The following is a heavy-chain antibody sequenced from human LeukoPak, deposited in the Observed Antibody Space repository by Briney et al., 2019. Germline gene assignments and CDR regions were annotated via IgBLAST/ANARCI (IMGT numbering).Heavy chain of an antibody. CDR3: ARLRISTWYYFGY. J-gene: IGHJ4*02. CDR2: IYPGDSET. Sequence: GESLKISCQGSGYSFGSYYIAWVRPMAGKGLEWMGTIYPGDSETRYSPSFQDQVTISADKSINSAYLQWSSLKASDTAIYYCARLRISTWYYFGYWGQGSLVTVSS. D-gene: IGHD6-13*01. V-gene: IGHV5-51*01. CDR1: GYSFGSYY.